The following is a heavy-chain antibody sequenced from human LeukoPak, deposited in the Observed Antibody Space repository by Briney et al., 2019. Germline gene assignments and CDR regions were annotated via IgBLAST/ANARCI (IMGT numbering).Heavy chain of an antibody. CDR1: GFTFSRYG. Sequence: GSLRLSCAASGFTFSRYGMHWVRQAPGKGLEWVAFIRYDGSNKYYADSVKGRFTISRDNSKNTLYLQMKSLRAEDTAVYYCAKGGGYEAQYYYYYLDVWGKGTTVTISS. D-gene: IGHD5-12*01. CDR2: IRYDGSNK. J-gene: IGHJ6*03. V-gene: IGHV3-30*02. CDR3: AKGGGYEAQYYYYYLDV.